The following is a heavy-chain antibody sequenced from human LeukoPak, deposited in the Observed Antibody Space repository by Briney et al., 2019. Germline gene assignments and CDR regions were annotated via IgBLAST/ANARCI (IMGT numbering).Heavy chain of an antibody. Sequence: ASVKVSCKASGYTFTSYYMHWVRQAPGQGLEWMGRIIPILGIANYAQKFQGRVTITADKSTSTAYMELSSLRSEDTAVYYCARDPGTTSPSDPYYYYGMDVWGQGTTVTVSS. J-gene: IGHJ6*02. CDR2: IIPILGIA. CDR3: ARDPGTTSPSDPYYYYGMDV. CDR1: GYTFTSYY. V-gene: IGHV1-69*04. D-gene: IGHD1-7*01.